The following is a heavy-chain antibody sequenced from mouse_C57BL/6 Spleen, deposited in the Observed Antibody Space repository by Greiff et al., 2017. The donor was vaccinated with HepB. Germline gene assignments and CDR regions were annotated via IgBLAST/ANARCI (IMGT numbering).Heavy chain of an antibody. J-gene: IGHJ3*01. V-gene: IGHV1-74*01. CDR2: IHHSDSDT. Sequence: QVQLQQPGAELVKPGASVKVSCKASGYTFTSYWMHWVKQRPGQGLEWIGRIHHSDSDTNYNQKFKGKATLAVDKSSSTAYMQISSLTSEDSAVYYCAIVGNSAWFAYWGQGTLVTVSA. D-gene: IGHD2-1*01. CDR3: AIVGNSAWFAY. CDR1: GYTFTSYW.